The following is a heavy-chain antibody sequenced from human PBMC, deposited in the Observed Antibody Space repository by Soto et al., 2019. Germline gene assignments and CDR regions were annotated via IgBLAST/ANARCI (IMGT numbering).Heavy chain of an antibody. J-gene: IGHJ4*02. CDR2: IYHSGST. CDR1: CGSISSGDNF. CDR3: ARGFGSSSWDY. V-gene: IGHV4-31*02. D-gene: IGHD6-13*01. Sequence: PSETLSLTCSVSCGSISSGDNFWSWIRQYPGKGLEWIGFIYHSGSTYYNPSLKSRVTISVDTSKKQFSLNLSSVTAADTAVYYCARGFGSSSWDYWGQGTPVTVSS.